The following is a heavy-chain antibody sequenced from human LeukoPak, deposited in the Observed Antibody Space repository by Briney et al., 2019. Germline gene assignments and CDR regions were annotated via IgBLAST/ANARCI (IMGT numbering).Heavy chain of an antibody. CDR2: INHSGST. CDR1: GGSISNSNYY. Sequence: SETLSLTCTVSGGSISNSNYYWGWIHQPPGKGLEWIGEINHSGSTNYNPSLKSRVTISIDTSKSQFSLKLISVTAADTAVYYCAGLRSVKGRVFDYWGQGTLVTVSS. J-gene: IGHJ4*02. V-gene: IGHV4-39*07. CDR3: AGLRSVKGRVFDY. D-gene: IGHD5-24*01.